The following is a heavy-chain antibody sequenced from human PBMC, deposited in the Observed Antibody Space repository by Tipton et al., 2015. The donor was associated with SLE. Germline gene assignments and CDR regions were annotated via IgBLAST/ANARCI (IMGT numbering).Heavy chain of an antibody. V-gene: IGHV4-34*01. CDR3: ARELRAGYFDY. J-gene: IGHJ4*02. CDR2: INHSGST. Sequence: TLSLTCAVYGGSFSDYYWSWIRQPPGKGLEWIGEINHSGSTNYNPSLKSRVTISVDTSKNQFSLKLSSVTAADTAVYYCARELRAGYFDYWGQGTLVTVSS. D-gene: IGHD3-10*01. CDR1: GGSFSDYY.